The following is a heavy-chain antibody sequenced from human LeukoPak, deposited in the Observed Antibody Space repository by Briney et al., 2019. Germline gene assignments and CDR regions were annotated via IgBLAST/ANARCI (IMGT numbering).Heavy chain of an antibody. CDR3: ARDLRNYVY. CDR1: GGSISTSAYY. D-gene: IGHD3-16*01. CDR2: IYYSGST. J-gene: IGHJ4*02. V-gene: IGHV4-61*08. Sequence: SETLSLTCIVSGGSISTSAYYWGWIRQPPGKGLEWIGYIYYSGSTNYNPSLKSRVTISVDTSKNQFSLKLSSVTAADTAVYYCARDLRNYVYWGQGTLVTVSS.